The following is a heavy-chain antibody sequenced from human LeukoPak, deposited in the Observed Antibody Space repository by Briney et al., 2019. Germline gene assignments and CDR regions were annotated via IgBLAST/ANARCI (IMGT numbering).Heavy chain of an antibody. CDR2: IRGKPNNYAT. CDR3: TPYPRNTAPY. J-gene: IGHJ4*02. Sequence: PGGSLRLSCAASGFDFSASSMHWVRQASGKGPDRVGQIRGKPNNYATLYSASVEGRFTISRDDSKNTTSLHMSSLKTEDTAVYYCTPYPRNTAPYWGQGVLVTVSS. D-gene: IGHD2-2*02. CDR1: GFDFSASS. V-gene: IGHV3-73*01.